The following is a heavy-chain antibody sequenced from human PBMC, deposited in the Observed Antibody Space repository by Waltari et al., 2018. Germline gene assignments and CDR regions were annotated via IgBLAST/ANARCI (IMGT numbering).Heavy chain of an antibody. CDR3: ASSLDSSGST. CDR2: INSDGST. CDR1: GFTVNSNY. D-gene: IGHD3-22*01. Sequence: EVQLVETGGGLIQPGGSLRLSCAASGFTVNSNYMSWIRQAPGKGLEWVSLINSDGSTYYADSVKGRFTISRDNSKNTLNLQMNSLRAEDTALYYCASSLDSSGSTWGQGTLVTVSS. V-gene: IGHV3-53*02. J-gene: IGHJ5*02.